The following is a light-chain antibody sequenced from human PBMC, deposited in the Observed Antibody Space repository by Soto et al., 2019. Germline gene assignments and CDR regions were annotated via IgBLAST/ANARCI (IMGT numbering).Light chain of an antibody. CDR3: SSFTSSRTLI. CDR1: SSDIGGYRF. CDR2: EVN. Sequence: QSVLTQPASVSGSPGQSITISCTGTSSDIGGYRFVSWYQQYSGKTPTLLIYEVNNRPSGLSNRFSGSKSGNMASLTISGLQPEDEADYYCSSFTSSRTLIFGGGTKLTVL. V-gene: IGLV2-14*01. J-gene: IGLJ2*01.